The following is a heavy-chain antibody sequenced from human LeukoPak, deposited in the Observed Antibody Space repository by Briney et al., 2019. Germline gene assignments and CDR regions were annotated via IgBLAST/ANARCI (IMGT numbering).Heavy chain of an antibody. CDR2: MNPNSGNT. D-gene: IGHD5-18*01. CDR1: GYTFTSYD. V-gene: IGHV1-8*01. Sequence: ASVKVSCKASGYTFTSYDINWVRQATGQGREGMGWMNPNSGNTGYAQKFQCRVTMTRNTSISTAYMELSSLRSENTAVYYCARGRGYSYGTGAFDIWGQGTMVTVSS. J-gene: IGHJ3*02. CDR3: ARGRGYSYGTGAFDI.